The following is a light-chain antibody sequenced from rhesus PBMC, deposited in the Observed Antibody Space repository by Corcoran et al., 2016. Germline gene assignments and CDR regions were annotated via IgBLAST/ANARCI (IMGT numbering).Light chain of an antibody. CDR1: SNDIGTYTD. CDR3: CSYRTGGTFI. Sequence: QSVLTQPPSVYGSLGQSVTLSCTGTSNDIGTYTDDSWFQQHPGTAPKLLIYDVTKRPSGVSDRFSGSQSGDTASLTISGLQAEDEADYHCCSYRTGGTFIFGSGTRLTVL. J-gene: IGLJ1*01. CDR2: DVT. V-gene: IGLV2S9*01.